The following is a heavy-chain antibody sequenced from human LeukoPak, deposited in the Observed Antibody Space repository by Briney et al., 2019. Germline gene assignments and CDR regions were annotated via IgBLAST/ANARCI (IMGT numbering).Heavy chain of an antibody. CDR1: GFTFSSYW. Sequence: GGSLRLSCAASGFTFSSYWMHWVRQAPGKGLVWVSRIRSDGSDTSYADSVKGRFTISRDNAKTTLYLQMNSLRAEDTAVYYCARDQEAMATLYYYYYGMDVWGQGTTVTVSS. CDR3: ARDQEAMATLYYYYYGMDV. D-gene: IGHD5-18*01. J-gene: IGHJ6*02. CDR2: IRSDGSDT. V-gene: IGHV3-74*01.